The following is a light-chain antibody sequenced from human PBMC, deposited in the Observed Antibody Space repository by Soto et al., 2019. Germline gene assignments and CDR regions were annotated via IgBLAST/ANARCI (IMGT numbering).Light chain of an antibody. V-gene: IGKV3-20*01. CDR2: GAS. J-gene: IGKJ4*01. CDR3: QQYGSAPLT. CDR1: QSVVSNY. Sequence: EIVLTQSPDTLSLSPGDRATLSCRASQSVVSNYLAWYQQKPGQAPRLFIFGASNRATGVPDRFSGSGSGTDFTLTISRLEPGDFAVYFCQQYGSAPLTFGGGTKVELK.